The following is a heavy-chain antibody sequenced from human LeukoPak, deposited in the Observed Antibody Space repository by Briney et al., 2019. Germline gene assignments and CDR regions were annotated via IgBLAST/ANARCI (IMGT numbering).Heavy chain of an antibody. CDR2: IHIGDAT. Sequence: GGSLRLSCAASGFTVSSNYMSWVRQAPGRGLEWVSDIHIGDATYYADSVKARFTISRDNSKNTMYLQMNSVRAEDTAVYYCAKSQSRDYDILTGYSWYFDYWGQGTLVTVSS. V-gene: IGHV3-66*01. CDR1: GFTVSSNY. J-gene: IGHJ4*02. CDR3: AKSQSRDYDILTGYSWYFDY. D-gene: IGHD3-9*01.